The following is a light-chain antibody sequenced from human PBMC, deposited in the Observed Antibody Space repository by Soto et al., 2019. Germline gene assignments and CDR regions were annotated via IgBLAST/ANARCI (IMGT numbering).Light chain of an antibody. V-gene: IGLV2-8*01. Sequence: QSVLTQPPSASGSPGQSVTISCTGTSSDVGGYNYVSWYQQHPGKAPKLMIYEVSKRPSGVPDRFSGSKSGNTASLTVSGLQAEEGANYYSSSYAGSNNFEVFGTGTKVTVL. CDR3: SSYAGSNNFEV. CDR2: EVS. J-gene: IGLJ1*01. CDR1: SSDVGGYNY.